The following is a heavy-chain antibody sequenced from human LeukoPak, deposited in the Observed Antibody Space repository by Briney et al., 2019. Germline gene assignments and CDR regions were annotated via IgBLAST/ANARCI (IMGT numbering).Heavy chain of an antibody. CDR3: ARRISYYYDSSGRTFDY. J-gene: IGHJ4*02. Sequence: GGTLRLSCAASGFTFSSYGMSWVRQAPGKGLEWVSAISGSGGSTYYADSVKGRFTISRDNSKNTLYLQMNSLRAEDTAVYYCARRISYYYDSSGRTFDYWGQGTLVTVSS. CDR2: ISGSGGST. D-gene: IGHD3-22*01. CDR1: GFTFSSYG. V-gene: IGHV3-23*01.